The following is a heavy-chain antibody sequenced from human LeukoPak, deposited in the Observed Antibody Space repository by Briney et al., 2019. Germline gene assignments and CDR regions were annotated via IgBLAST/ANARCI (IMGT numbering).Heavy chain of an antibody. CDR2: IYYSGST. D-gene: IGHD3-22*01. J-gene: IGHJ4*02. Sequence: PSETLSLTCAVSGGSISSHYWSWIRQPPGKGLEWIGYIYYSGSTNYNPSLKSRVTISVDTSKNQFSLKLSSVTAADTAVYYCARLRGRQYYDSSGYYSRGPYYFDYWGQGTLVTVSS. CDR1: GGSISSHY. CDR3: ARLRGRQYYDSSGYYSRGPYYFDY. V-gene: IGHV4-59*11.